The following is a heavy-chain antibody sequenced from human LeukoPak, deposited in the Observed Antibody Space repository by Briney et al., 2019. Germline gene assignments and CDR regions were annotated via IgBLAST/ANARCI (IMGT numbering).Heavy chain of an antibody. D-gene: IGHD3-22*01. Sequence: SETLSLTCTVSGGSISSYDWSWIRQPPGKGLGWVGHIYYGGSTTNNPSLRSRVTISVDTSKNQFSLNLSYVTAGDTAVYFCAREVWYYDRSAFDSWGEGTMVTVSS. J-gene: IGHJ3*02. CDR1: GGSISSYD. V-gene: IGHV4-59*12. CDR3: AREVWYYDRSAFDS. CDR2: IYYGGST.